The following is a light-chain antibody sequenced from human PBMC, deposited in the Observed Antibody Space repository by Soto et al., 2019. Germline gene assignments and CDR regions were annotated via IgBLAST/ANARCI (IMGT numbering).Light chain of an antibody. V-gene: IGKV1-5*03. CDR1: QSISLW. J-gene: IGKJ4*01. Sequence: DIQMTQSPSTLSASVGDRVTITCRASQSISLWLAWYQQKPGKAPKLLIYEAANLQSRVPSRFSGTGSGTEFTLTISSLQPDDFRSYYCQHYLIYPRTFGGGTKV. CDR2: EAA. CDR3: QHYLIYPRT.